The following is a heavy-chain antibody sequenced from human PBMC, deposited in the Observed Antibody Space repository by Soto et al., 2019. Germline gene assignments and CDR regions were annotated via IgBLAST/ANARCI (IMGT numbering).Heavy chain of an antibody. CDR3: ARVGYSSSWLVENFDY. D-gene: IGHD6-13*01. V-gene: IGHV4-31*03. CDR2: IYYSGST. Sequence: SETLSPTCTVSGGSISSGGYYWSWIRQHPGKGLEWIGYIYYSGSTYYNPSLKSRVTISVDTSKNQFSLKLSSVTAADTAVYYCARVGYSSSWLVENFDYWGQGTLVTVSS. CDR1: GGSISSGGYY. J-gene: IGHJ4*02.